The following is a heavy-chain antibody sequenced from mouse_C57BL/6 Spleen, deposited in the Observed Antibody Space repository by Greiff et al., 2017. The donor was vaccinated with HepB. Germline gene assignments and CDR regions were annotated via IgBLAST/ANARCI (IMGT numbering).Heavy chain of an antibody. J-gene: IGHJ3*01. CDR1: GYTFTSYW. CDR2: IHPNSGST. CDR3: ARSEDGYYWFAY. V-gene: IGHV1-64*01. Sequence: VQLQQPGAELVKPGASVKLSCKASGYTFTSYWMHWVKQRPGQGLEWIGMIHPNSGSTNYNEKFKSKATLTVDKSSSTAYMQLSSLTSEDSAVYYCARSEDGYYWFAYWGQGTLVTVSA. D-gene: IGHD2-3*01.